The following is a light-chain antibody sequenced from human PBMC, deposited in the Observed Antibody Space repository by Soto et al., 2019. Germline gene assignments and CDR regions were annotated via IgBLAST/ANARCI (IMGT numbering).Light chain of an antibody. Sequence: QSVLTQPPSVSAAPGQKVTISCSGSSSNIGNNYVVWYQQLPGTAPKLLIYDNDKRPSGIPDRFSGSKSGTSATLGITGLQTGDEADYYCATWDRSRSVGVFGGGTKLTVL. V-gene: IGLV1-51*01. CDR3: ATWDRSRSVGV. CDR1: SSNIGNNY. J-gene: IGLJ2*01. CDR2: DND.